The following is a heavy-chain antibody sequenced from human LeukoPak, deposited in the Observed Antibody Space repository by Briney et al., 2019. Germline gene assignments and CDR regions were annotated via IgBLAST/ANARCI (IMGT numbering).Heavy chain of an antibody. V-gene: IGHV1-18*01. J-gene: IGHJ6*03. CDR3: ARSALVGTYYYYMDV. CDR2: ISAYNGNT. D-gene: IGHD1-26*01. Sequence: ASVKVSCKASGYTFTSYGISWVRQAPGQGLEWMGWISAYNGNTNYAQKLQGRVTMTTDTSTSTAYMELRSLRSDDTAVYYCARSALVGTYYYYMDVWGKGTTVTVSS. CDR1: GYTFTSYG.